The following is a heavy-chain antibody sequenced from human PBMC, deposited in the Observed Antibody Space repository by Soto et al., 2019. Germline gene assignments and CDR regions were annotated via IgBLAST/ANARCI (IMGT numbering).Heavy chain of an antibody. V-gene: IGHV3-21*01. CDR2: ISSSSSYI. CDR3: ARGTCMKVPCDI. Sequence: GGSLRLSCAASGFTFSSYSMNWVRQAPGRGLEWVSSISSSSSYIYYADSVKGRFTISRDNAKNSLYLQMNSLRAEDTAVYYCARGTCMKVPCDIWGQGTMVIVSS. J-gene: IGHJ3*02. CDR1: GFTFSSYS. D-gene: IGHD2-8*01.